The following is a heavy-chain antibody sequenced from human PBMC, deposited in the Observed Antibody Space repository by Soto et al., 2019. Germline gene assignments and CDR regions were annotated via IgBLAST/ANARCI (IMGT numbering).Heavy chain of an antibody. V-gene: IGHV1-18*04. CDR2: IKADSGNT. CDR3: AIANYGDDDY. J-gene: IGHJ4*02. Sequence: LVQSGAEAKKPGTSVKVSCKASGYTFSTSTISWVRQAPGQGLEWLGWIKADSGNTNYAPKLQGRVTMTTDTSTGTAYLELRSLTTDDTAMYYCAIANYGDDDYWGQGTLVTVSS. D-gene: IGHD4-17*01. CDR1: GYTFSTST.